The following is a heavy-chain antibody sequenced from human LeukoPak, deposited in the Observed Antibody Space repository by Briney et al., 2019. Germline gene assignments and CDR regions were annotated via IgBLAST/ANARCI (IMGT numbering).Heavy chain of an antibody. J-gene: IGHJ4*02. Sequence: SETLSLTCAVYGGSFSGYYWSWIRQPPGKGLEWIGEINHSGSTNYNPSLKSRVTISVDTSKNQFSLKLSSVTAADTAVYYCARAIAVAGLLYYFDYWGQGPLVTVSS. CDR3: ARAIAVAGLLYYFDY. D-gene: IGHD6-19*01. CDR2: INHSGST. V-gene: IGHV4-34*01. CDR1: GGSFSGYY.